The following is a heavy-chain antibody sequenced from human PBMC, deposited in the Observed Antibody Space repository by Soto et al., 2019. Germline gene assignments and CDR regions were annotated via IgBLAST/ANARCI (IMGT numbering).Heavy chain of an antibody. Sequence: PSETLSLTCTVSGGSISSSSYYWGWIRQPPGKGLEWIGSIYYSGSTYYNPSLKSRVTISVDTSKNQFSLKLSSVTAADTAVYYCVAPGLYSNTYYFDYWGQGTLVTVSS. CDR3: VAPGLYSNTYYFDY. V-gene: IGHV4-39*01. J-gene: IGHJ4*02. CDR1: GGSISSSSYY. CDR2: IYYSGST. D-gene: IGHD6-13*01.